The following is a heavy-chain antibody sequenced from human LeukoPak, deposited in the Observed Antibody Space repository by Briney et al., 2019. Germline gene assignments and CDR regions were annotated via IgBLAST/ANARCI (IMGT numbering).Heavy chain of an antibody. Sequence: GGSLRLSCAASGFTFSSYWMSWVRQAPGKGLGWVANIKQDGTDKYYVDSVKGRFTISRDDAKTSLYLQMNSLRAEDTAVYYCARETFMDVWGQGTTVTVSS. D-gene: IGHD2/OR15-2a*01. CDR1: GFTFSSYW. V-gene: IGHV3-7*05. J-gene: IGHJ6*02. CDR2: IKQDGTDK. CDR3: ARETFMDV.